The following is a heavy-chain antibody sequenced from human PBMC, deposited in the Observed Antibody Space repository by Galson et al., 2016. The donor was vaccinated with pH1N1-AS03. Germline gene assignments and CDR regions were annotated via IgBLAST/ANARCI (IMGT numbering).Heavy chain of an antibody. Sequence: SVKVSCKASGYTFTTYDINWVRQAPGQGLEWMGWMNPDSGNTGYAPSFQGRVTITRDTSISTAYMELSSLRSEDTAVYYCARGVVDCSGPACSGTLRFDPWSQGTLVTVSS. V-gene: IGHV1-8*03. CDR1: GYTFTTYD. CDR3: ARGVVDCSGPACSGTLRFDP. CDR2: MNPDSGNT. D-gene: IGHD2-15*01. J-gene: IGHJ5*02.